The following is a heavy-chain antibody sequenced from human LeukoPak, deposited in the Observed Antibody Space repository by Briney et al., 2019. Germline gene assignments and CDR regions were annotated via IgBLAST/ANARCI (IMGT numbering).Heavy chain of an antibody. D-gene: IGHD5-12*01. CDR2: ISAYNGNT. CDR1: GYTFTNYA. Sequence: ASVKVSCKASGYTFTNYAISWVRQAPGQGLEWVGWISAYNGNTNYAQKLQGRVTMTTDTSTSTAYMDLRSLRSDDTAVYYCARVRNSGFRYVDSWGQGTLVSVSS. V-gene: IGHV1-18*01. J-gene: IGHJ4*02. CDR3: ARVRNSGFRYVDS.